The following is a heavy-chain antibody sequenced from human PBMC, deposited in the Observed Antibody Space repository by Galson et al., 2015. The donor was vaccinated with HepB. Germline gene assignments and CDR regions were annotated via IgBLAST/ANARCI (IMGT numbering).Heavy chain of an antibody. CDR3: ARGRIGIVVVVAATRLAGIRFDP. V-gene: IGHV4-34*01. CDR2: INHSGST. J-gene: IGHJ5*02. D-gene: IGHD2-15*01. CDR1: GGSFSGYY. Sequence: ETLSLTCAVYGGSFSGYYWSWIRQPPGKGLEWIGEINHSGSTNYNPSLKSRVTISVDTSKNQFSLKLSSVTAADTAVYYCARGRIGIVVVVAATRLAGIRFDPWGQGTLVTVSS.